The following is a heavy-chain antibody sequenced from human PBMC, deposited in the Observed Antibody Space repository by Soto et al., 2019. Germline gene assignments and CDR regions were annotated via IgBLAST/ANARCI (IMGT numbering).Heavy chain of an antibody. CDR3: ARDYVETGKPSGPDF. Sequence: QVQLVESGGGVVQPGRSLRLSCAASGFTFSTYGMHWVRQTPGKGLEWVAVIWYDGSNKYYADSVTGRFTISRDNSKNTLYLQMNSLRAEDTAVYYCARDYVETGKPSGPDFWGQGTLVTVSS. J-gene: IGHJ4*02. V-gene: IGHV3-33*01. D-gene: IGHD1-1*01. CDR2: IWYDGSNK. CDR1: GFTFSTYG.